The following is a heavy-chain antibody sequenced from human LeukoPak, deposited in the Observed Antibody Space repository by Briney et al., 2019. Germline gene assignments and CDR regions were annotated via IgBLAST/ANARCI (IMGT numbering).Heavy chain of an antibody. CDR2: ISYDGSNK. CDR3: ARGAYYYDSSGYY. CDR1: GFTFSDYY. J-gene: IGHJ4*02. D-gene: IGHD3-22*01. Sequence: GGSLRLSCAASGFTFSDYYMSWIRQAPGKGLEWVAVISYDGSNKYYADSVKGRFTISRDNSKNTLYLQMNSLRAEDTAVYYCARGAYYYDSSGYYWGQGTLVTVSS. V-gene: IGHV3-30-3*01.